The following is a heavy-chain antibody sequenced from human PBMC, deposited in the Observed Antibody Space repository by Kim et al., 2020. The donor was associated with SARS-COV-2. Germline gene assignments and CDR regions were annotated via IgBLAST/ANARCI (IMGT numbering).Heavy chain of an antibody. CDR3: ARDGGPKYYDILTGYRNDAFDI. D-gene: IGHD3-9*01. CDR2: IIPIFGTA. J-gene: IGHJ3*02. CDR1: GGTFSSYA. Sequence: SVKVSCKASGGTFSSYAISWVRQAPGQGLEWMGGIIPIFGTANYAQKFQGRVTITADESTSTAYMELSSLRSEDTAVYYCARDGGPKYYDILTGYRNDAFDIWGQGTMVTVSS. V-gene: IGHV1-69*13.